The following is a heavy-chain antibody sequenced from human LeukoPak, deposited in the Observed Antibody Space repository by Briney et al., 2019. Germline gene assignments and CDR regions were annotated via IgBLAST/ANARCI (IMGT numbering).Heavy chain of an antibody. D-gene: IGHD3-22*01. V-gene: IGHV3-23*01. Sequence: GGSLRLSCAVSGITLSNYGMTWVRQAPGKGLEWVAGISDSGGSTNYADSVKGRFTISRVNPKNTLYLQMNSLRAEDTAVYFCAKRGVVIRVILVGFHKEAYYFDSWGQGALVTVSS. CDR3: AKRGVVIRVILVGFHKEAYYFDS. J-gene: IGHJ4*02. CDR2: ISDSGGST. CDR1: GITLSNYG.